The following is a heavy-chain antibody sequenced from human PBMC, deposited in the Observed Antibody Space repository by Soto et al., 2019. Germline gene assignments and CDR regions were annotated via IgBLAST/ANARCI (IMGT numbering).Heavy chain of an antibody. D-gene: IGHD3-22*01. V-gene: IGHV1-69*13. Sequence: ASVKVSCKASGGTFSSYAISWVRQAPGQGLEWMGGIIPIFGTANYAQKFQGRVTITADESTSTAYMELSSLRSEDTAVYYCARGDFSYDSSGYYSPDYWGQGTLVTVSS. CDR3: ARGDFSYDSSGYYSPDY. J-gene: IGHJ4*02. CDR2: IIPIFGTA. CDR1: GGTFSSYA.